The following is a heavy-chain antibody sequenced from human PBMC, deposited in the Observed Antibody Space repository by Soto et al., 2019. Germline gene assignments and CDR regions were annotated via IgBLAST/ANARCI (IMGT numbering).Heavy chain of an antibody. CDR1: GFTFDNYA. D-gene: IGHD6-13*01. CDR3: AKGRYSSSSLEY. CDR2: ISWNSGSI. Sequence: EVQPVESGGGLVQPGRSLRLSCAASGFTFDNYAMHWVRQAPGKGLEWVSGISWNSGSITYADSVEGRFTISRDNANNSLYLQMNSLRTEDTAFYYCAKGRYSSSSLEYWGQGTLVTVSS. V-gene: IGHV3-9*01. J-gene: IGHJ4*02.